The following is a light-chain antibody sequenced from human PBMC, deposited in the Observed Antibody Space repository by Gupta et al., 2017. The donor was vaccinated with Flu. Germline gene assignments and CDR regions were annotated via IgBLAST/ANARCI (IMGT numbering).Light chain of an antibody. CDR2: EVS. CDR1: SNDVGGYNF. CDR3: CSDTTSDTLV. V-gene: IGLV2-14*01. J-gene: IGLJ3*02. Sequence: QSALTQPASVSGSPGQSITISCTGTSNDVGGYNFVSWYQQHPGKAPRLLIYEVSKRPAGVANRFSGSKSGNTASLTISGRQAEDEGNYYCCSDTTSDTLVFGGGTKLTVL.